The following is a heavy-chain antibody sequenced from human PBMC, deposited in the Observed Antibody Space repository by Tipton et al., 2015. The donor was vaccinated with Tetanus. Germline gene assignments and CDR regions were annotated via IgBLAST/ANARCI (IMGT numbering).Heavy chain of an antibody. D-gene: IGHD7-27*01. CDR2: IYVSGTT. CDR1: GGSISGSEYY. V-gene: IGHV4-39*01. Sequence: GLVKPSETLSLTCTVSGGSISGSEYYWGWIRQPPGKGLEWIGSIYVSGTTYYFPSLKSRVTISIDTSKNQFSLRLSSVTATDTAVYYCAGQLWGYWFDPWGQGTRVTVSS. J-gene: IGHJ5*02. CDR3: AGQLWGYWFDP.